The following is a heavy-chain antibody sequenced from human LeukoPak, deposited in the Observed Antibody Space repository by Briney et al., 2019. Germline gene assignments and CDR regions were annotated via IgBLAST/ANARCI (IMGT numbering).Heavy chain of an antibody. D-gene: IGHD7-27*01. CDR1: GGSFSAYY. V-gene: IGHV4-34*01. Sequence: SETLSLTCGVYGGSFSAYYWSWIRQPPGKGLEWIGEIYHSGSTNYNPSLKSRVTISVDTSKNQFSLKLSSVTAADTAVYYCARHGDNDYYYYGMDVWGQGTTVTVSS. CDR3: ARHGDNDYYYYGMDV. CDR2: IYHSGST. J-gene: IGHJ6*02.